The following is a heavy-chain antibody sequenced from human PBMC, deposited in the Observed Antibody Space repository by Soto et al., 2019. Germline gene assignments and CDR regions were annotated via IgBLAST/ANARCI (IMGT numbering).Heavy chain of an antibody. Sequence: SETLSLTCTVSGDSISSADYYWSWIRQPPGKGLEWIAYIDYSGRTNYNPFLQSRVTISVDTSKKQFSLKLSSVTAADTAVYYCARAIPGSYYKFDYWGQGALVTVSS. D-gene: IGHD3-10*01. CDR2: IDYSGRT. J-gene: IGHJ4*02. CDR3: ARAIPGSYYKFDY. V-gene: IGHV4-61*08. CDR1: GDSISSADYY.